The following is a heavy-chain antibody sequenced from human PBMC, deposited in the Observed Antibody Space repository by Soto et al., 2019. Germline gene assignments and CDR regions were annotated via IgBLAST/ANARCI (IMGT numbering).Heavy chain of an antibody. Sequence: PSETLSLTCAVYGGSFSGYYWSWIRQPPGKGLEWIGEINHSGSTNYNPSLKSRVTISVDTSKNQFSLKLSSVTAADTAVYYCASRTTVVTNNWFDPWGQGTLVTVSS. CDR1: GGSFSGYY. V-gene: IGHV4-34*01. CDR3: ASRTTVVTNNWFDP. J-gene: IGHJ5*02. CDR2: INHSGST. D-gene: IGHD4-17*01.